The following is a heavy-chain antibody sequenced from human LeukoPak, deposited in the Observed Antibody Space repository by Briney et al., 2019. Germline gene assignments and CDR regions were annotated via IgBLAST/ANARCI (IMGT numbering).Heavy chain of an antibody. CDR3: ARQNRLRKRGAFDI. CDR2: IYYSGST. CDR1: GGSFSGYY. V-gene: IGHV4-59*08. Sequence: PSETLSLTCAVYGGSFSGYYWSWIRQPPGKGLEWIGYIYYSGSTNYNPSLKSRVTISVDTSKNQFSLKLSSVTAADTAVYYCARQNRLRKRGAFDIWGQGTMVTVSS. D-gene: IGHD4-17*01. J-gene: IGHJ3*02.